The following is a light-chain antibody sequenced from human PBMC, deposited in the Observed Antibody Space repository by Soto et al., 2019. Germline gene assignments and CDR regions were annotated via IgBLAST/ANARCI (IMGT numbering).Light chain of an antibody. CDR2: DAF. CDR3: QQYNSYPCT. V-gene: IGKV1-5*01. J-gene: IGKJ1*01. CDR1: QSISSW. Sequence: DIRMTQSPSTLPASVGDRVTITCRAIQSISSWLAWYQQKPGKVPKLLLYDAFSLESGVPSRFSGSGSGTEFTLSFSSLQTDDFATYYCQQYNSYPCTFGQGAKVQI.